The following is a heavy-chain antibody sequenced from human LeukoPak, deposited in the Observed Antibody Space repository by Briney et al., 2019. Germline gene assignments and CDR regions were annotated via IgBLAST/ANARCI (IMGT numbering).Heavy chain of an antibody. CDR1: GHTFTGYY. CDR2: MNPNVGGA. D-gene: IGHD3-10*02. J-gene: IGHJ4*02. V-gene: IGHV1-2*02. Sequence: ASVKVSCKASGHTFTGYYVYWVRQSRGQGLEWMGWMNPNVGGANFPQKFQGRVTVTSDPAISAAYMELRRLRSDDTAVYYCARGVFGESLESWGQGTLVTVSS. CDR3: ARGVFGESLES.